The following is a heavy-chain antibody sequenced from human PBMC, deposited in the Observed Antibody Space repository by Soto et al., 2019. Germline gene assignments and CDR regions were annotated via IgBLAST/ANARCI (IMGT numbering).Heavy chain of an antibody. CDR1: SGSISSSNW. CDR2: IYHSGST. CDR3: ARNPYYDYIWGSCRTQPDAFDI. Sequence: QVQLQESGPGLVKPSGTLSLTCAVSSGSISSSNWWSWVRQPPGKGLEWIGEIYHSGSTNYNPSLKSRVTISVDKSKNQFSLKLSSVTAADTAVYYCARNPYYDYIWGSCRTQPDAFDIWGQGTMVTVSS. D-gene: IGHD3-16*02. J-gene: IGHJ3*02. V-gene: IGHV4-4*02.